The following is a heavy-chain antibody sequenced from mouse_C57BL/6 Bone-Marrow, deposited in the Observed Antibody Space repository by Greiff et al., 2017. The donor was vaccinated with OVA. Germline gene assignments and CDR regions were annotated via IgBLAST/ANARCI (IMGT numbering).Heavy chain of an antibody. Sequence: EVQVVESGGDLVKPGGSLKLSCAASGFTFSSYGMSWVRQTPDKRLEWVATISSGGSYTYYPDSVKGRFTISRDNAKNTLYLQMSSLKSEDTAMYYCARHETVAYWGQGTLVTVSA. D-gene: IGHD3-2*01. CDR1: GFTFSSYG. CDR3: ARHETVAY. CDR2: ISSGGSYT. V-gene: IGHV5-6*01. J-gene: IGHJ3*01.